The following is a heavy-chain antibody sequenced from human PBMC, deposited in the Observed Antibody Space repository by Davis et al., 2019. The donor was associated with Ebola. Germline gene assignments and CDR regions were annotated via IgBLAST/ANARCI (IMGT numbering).Heavy chain of an antibody. Sequence: AASVKVSCKASGGTFSSYAISWVRQAPGQGLEWIGRIIPILGIANYAQKFQGRVTITADKSTSTAYMELSSLRSEDTAVYYCARDLWAYYGSGSSAPFDYWGQGTLVTVSS. CDR1: GGTFSSYA. J-gene: IGHJ4*02. CDR3: ARDLWAYYGSGSSAPFDY. CDR2: IIPILGIA. V-gene: IGHV1-69*04. D-gene: IGHD3-10*01.